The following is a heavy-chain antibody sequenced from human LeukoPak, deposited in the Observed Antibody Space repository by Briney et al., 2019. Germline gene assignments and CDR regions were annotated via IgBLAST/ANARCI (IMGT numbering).Heavy chain of an antibody. CDR1: GFTFSSYA. CDR2: INGSGGST. V-gene: IGHV3-23*01. D-gene: IGHD2-2*01. Sequence: GGSLRLSCAASGFTFSSYAMSWVRQAPGKGLEWVSAINGSGGSTYYADSVKGRFTISRDNSKNTLYLQMNSLRAEDTAVYYCAKGVKEDCSSTSCYASPFDYWGQGTLVTVSS. CDR3: AKGVKEDCSSTSCYASPFDY. J-gene: IGHJ4*02.